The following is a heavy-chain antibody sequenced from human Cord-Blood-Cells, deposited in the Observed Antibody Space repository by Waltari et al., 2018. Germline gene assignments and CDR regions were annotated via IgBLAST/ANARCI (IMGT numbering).Heavy chain of an antibody. J-gene: IGHJ2*01. CDR2: TYYSGST. CDR3: ARDSTAYCGGDCYPGYFDL. CDR1: GGSISSGDYY. Sequence: QVQLQESGPGLVKPSQTLSLTCTVSGGSISSGDYYWSWIRQPPGKGLEWIGYTYYSGSTYYNPSLKSRVTISVDTSKNQFSLKLSSVTAADTAVYYCARDSTAYCGGDCYPGYFDLWGRGTLVTVSS. V-gene: IGHV4-30-4*01. D-gene: IGHD2-21*01.